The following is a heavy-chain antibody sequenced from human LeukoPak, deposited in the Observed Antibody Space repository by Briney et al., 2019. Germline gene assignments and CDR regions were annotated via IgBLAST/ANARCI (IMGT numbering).Heavy chain of an antibody. Sequence: PGGTLRLSCSASGFTFSSYAMHGVRQAPGKGLEYVSVISSNGGSTYYADSVKGRFTISRDNSKNTLYFQMSSLRAEDTSVYYCVKTLISVAGTGAFDIWGQGTMVTVSS. CDR2: ISSNGGST. J-gene: IGHJ3*02. CDR1: GFTFSSYA. V-gene: IGHV3-64*05. CDR3: VKTLISVAGTGAFDI. D-gene: IGHD6-19*01.